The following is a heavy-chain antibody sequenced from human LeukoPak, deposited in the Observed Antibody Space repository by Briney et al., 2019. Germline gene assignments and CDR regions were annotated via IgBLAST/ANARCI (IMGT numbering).Heavy chain of an antibody. CDR1: GFTFDDYA. D-gene: IGHD3-9*01. J-gene: IGHJ4*02. CDR2: ISWNSGSI. V-gene: IGHV3-9*01. Sequence: PGGSLRLSCAASGFTFDDYAMHWVRQAPGKGLEWVSGISWNSGSIGYADSVKGRYTISRDNAKNSLYLQMNSLRAEDTALYYCAKDQYYDILTGPFDYWGQGTLVTVSS. CDR3: AKDQYYDILTGPFDY.